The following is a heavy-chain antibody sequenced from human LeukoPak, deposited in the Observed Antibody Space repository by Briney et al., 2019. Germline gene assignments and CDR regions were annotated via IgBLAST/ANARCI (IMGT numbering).Heavy chain of an antibody. D-gene: IGHD2-2*01. CDR3: ATDIVVVPAAGEFDY. Sequence: GGSLRLSCAASGFTFSSYGMHWVRQAPGKGLEWVAFIRYDGSNKYYADSVKGRFTISRDNSKNTLYLQINSLRAEDTAVYYCATDIVVVPAAGEFDYWGQGTLVTVSS. CDR1: GFTFSSYG. CDR2: IRYDGSNK. J-gene: IGHJ4*02. V-gene: IGHV3-30*02.